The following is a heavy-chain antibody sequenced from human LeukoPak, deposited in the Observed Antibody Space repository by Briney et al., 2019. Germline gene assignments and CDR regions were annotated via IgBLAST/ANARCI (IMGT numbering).Heavy chain of an antibody. D-gene: IGHD6-19*01. J-gene: IGHJ4*02. CDR1: GDSVTSNSAA. Sequence: SQTLSLTCAISGDSVTSNSAAWNWNRPSPSRGLESLGRTYYRYKWYNDYAVSVNSRITNNPYTYKNQFSLELNSVTPEDTAVYYCARVGEQWLVFFDYWGQGTLVTVSS. CDR2: TYYRYKWYN. CDR3: ARVGEQWLVFFDY. V-gene: IGHV6-1*01.